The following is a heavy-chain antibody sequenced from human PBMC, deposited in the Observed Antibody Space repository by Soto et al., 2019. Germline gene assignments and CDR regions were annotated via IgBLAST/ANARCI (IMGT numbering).Heavy chain of an antibody. CDR2: IIPIFGTA. V-gene: IGHV1-69*13. J-gene: IGHJ4*02. D-gene: IGHD1-26*01. Sequence: GPSVKVSCKASGGTFSSYAISWVRQAPGQGLEWMGGIIPIFGTANYAQKFQGRVTITADESTSTAYMELSSLRSEDTAVYYCARGSMGLLSESPFDYWGQGTLVTVSS. CDR3: ARGSMGLLSESPFDY. CDR1: GGTFSSYA.